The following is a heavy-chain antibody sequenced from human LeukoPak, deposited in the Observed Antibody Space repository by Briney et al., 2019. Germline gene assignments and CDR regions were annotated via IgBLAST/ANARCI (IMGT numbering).Heavy chain of an antibody. D-gene: IGHD3-22*01. CDR2: INHSGST. CDR1: GSTFSSYG. J-gene: IGHJ4*02. CDR3: ARGGRTRRITMIVVVTQSGYFDY. Sequence: SGGTLRLSCAASGSTFSSYGMSWVRQAPGKGLEWIGEINHSGSTNYNPSLKSRVTISVDTSKNQFSLKLSSVTAADTAVYYCARGGRTRRITMIVVVTQSGYFDYWGQGTLVTVSS. V-gene: IGHV4-34*01.